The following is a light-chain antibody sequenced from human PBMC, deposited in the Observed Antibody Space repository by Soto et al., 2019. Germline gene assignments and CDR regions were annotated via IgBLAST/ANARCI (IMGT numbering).Light chain of an antibody. CDR1: SSNIGAGYD. Sequence: QPVLTQQPSVSGAPGQRVTISCTGSSSNIGAGYDVHWYQQLPGTAPKLLIYGNSNRPSGVPDRFSGSKSGTSASLAITGLQAEDEADYYCQSYDSSLSGVVFGGGTKVTVL. J-gene: IGLJ2*01. CDR3: QSYDSSLSGVV. CDR2: GNS. V-gene: IGLV1-40*01.